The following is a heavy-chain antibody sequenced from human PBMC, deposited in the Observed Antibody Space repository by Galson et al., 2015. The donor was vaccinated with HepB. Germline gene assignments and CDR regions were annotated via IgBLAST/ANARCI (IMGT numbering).Heavy chain of an antibody. Sequence: SVKVSCKASGYTFTGYYIQWLRQAPGQGLEWIGWINPHRGDTNFAQKFQGSVTMTRDTSISTVYMELSSLRSDDTAVYYCARDWDYEGYWYGSGSLDFWGQGTPVTVSS. CDR3: ARDWDYEGYWYGSGSLDF. CDR2: INPHRGDT. CDR1: GYTFTGYY. V-gene: IGHV1-2*04. J-gene: IGHJ4*02. D-gene: IGHD3-10*01.